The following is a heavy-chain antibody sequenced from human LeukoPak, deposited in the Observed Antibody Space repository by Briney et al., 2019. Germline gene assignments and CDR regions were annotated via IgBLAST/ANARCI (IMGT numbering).Heavy chain of an antibody. V-gene: IGHV3-30*03. CDR3: ARGRAVTGSTVIDY. Sequence: GGSLRLSCAASGFTFSSYGMHWVRRAPGMALEWVATISSDGGNRYYSDSVEGRFTISRDNSKNTLYLQMNSLRPEDTAVFHCARGRAVTGSTVIDYWGQGTLVTVSS. J-gene: IGHJ4*02. CDR2: ISSDGGNR. CDR1: GFTFSSYG. D-gene: IGHD6-19*01.